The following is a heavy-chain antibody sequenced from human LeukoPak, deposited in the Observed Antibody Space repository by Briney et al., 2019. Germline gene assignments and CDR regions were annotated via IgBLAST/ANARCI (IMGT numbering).Heavy chain of an antibody. D-gene: IGHD3-22*01. CDR3: ARGHDSSGYYYAFGTWLFDY. Sequence: SQTLSLTCTVSGGSISSGGYYWSWIRQHPGKGLEWIGYIYYSGSTYYNPSLKSRVTISVDTSKNQFSLELSSVTAADTAVYYCARGHDSSGYYYAFGTWLFDYWGQGTLVTVSS. V-gene: IGHV4-31*03. J-gene: IGHJ4*02. CDR1: GGSISSGGYY. CDR2: IYYSGST.